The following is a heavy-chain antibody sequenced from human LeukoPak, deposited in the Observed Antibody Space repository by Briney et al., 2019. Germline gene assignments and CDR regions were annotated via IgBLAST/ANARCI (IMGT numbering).Heavy chain of an antibody. CDR3: ARVPKQQRGQCEP. Sequence: GGSLRLSCAASGFTFSRYAMSWVRQAPGKGLVWVSSISSSSSYIYYADSVKGRFTISRDNAKNSLYLQMNRLRAEDTGVYDCARVPKQQRGQCEPSGQGTLVTVSS. CDR2: ISSSSSYI. D-gene: IGHD6-13*01. CDR1: GFTFSRYA. V-gene: IGHV3-21*01. J-gene: IGHJ5*02.